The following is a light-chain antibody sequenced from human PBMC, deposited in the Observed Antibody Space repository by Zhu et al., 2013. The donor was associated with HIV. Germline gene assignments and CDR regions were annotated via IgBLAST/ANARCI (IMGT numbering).Light chain of an antibody. CDR2: WAS. CDR3: LQHHTYPWT. Sequence: DIVMTQSPDSLAVSLGERATINCKSSQSLLYNSSNKNYLAWYQQKPGQPPRLLIFWASTRESGVPDRFSGSGSGTDFTLTISSLQAEDFATYFCLQHHTYPWTFGQGTKVEIK. CDR1: QSLLYNSSNKNY. J-gene: IGKJ1*01. V-gene: IGKV4-1*01.